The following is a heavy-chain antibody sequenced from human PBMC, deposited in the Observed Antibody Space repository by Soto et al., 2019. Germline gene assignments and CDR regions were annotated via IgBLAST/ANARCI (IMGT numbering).Heavy chain of an antibody. CDR2: IYYSGST. Sequence: PSETLSLTCTVSGGSISGGVHYWSWIRQPPGKGLEWIGYIYYSGSTNYNPSLKSRVTISVDTSKNQFSLKLSSVTAADTAVYYCARGGRGYCSGGSCYFNWFDPWGQGTLVTVSS. V-gene: IGHV4-61*08. CDR3: ARGGRGYCSGGSCYFNWFDP. CDR1: GGSISGGVHY. J-gene: IGHJ5*02. D-gene: IGHD2-15*01.